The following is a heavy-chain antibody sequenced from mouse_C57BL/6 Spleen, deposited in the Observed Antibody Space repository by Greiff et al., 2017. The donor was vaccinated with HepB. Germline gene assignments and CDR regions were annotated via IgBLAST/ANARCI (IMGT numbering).Heavy chain of an antibody. J-gene: IGHJ1*03. CDR3: ARRSPYYYGRSHWYFDG. V-gene: IGHV1-22*01. Sequence: EVQLQQSGPELVKPGASVKMSCKASGYTFTDYNMHWVKQSHGKSLEWIGYINPNNGGTSYNQKCKGKATLTVNKSSRTAYMELRSLTSEDSAVYYCARRSPYYYGRSHWYFDGWGTGTTVTVSS. CDR1: GYTFTDYN. D-gene: IGHD1-1*01. CDR2: INPNNGGT.